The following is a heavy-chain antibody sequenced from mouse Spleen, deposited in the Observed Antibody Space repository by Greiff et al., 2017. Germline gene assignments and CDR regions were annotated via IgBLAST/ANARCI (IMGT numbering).Heavy chain of an antibody. CDR3: ARQGEFITTVVATGFDY. V-gene: IGHV5-9-3*01. Sequence: EVQLVESGGGLVKLGGSLKLSCAASGFTFSSYAMSWVRQTPEKRLEWVATISSGGGNTYYPDSVKGRFTISRDNAKNTLYLQMSSLKSEDTAMYYCARQGEFITTVVATGFDYWGQGTTLTVSS. D-gene: IGHD1-1*01. J-gene: IGHJ2*01. CDR2: ISSGGGNT. CDR1: GFTFSSYA.